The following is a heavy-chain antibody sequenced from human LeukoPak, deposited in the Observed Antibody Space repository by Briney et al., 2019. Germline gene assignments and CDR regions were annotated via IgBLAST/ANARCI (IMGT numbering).Heavy chain of an antibody. Sequence: GASLRLSCAASGFTFSSSAMHWVRQVPGKGLAWVAFLGHEGTNKYYADSVKGRFTISRDNSKNTLYLHMNSLRAEDTAVYYCVKDGHWTFDYWGQGTLVTVSS. CDR3: VKDGHWTFDY. CDR1: GFTFSSSA. D-gene: IGHD1-1*01. CDR2: LGHEGTNK. J-gene: IGHJ4*02. V-gene: IGHV3-30*02.